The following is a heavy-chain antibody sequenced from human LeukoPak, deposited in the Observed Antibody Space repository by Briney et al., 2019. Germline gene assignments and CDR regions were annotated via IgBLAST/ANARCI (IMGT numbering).Heavy chain of an antibody. CDR3: ARAYSSGYSYFDY. D-gene: IGHD3-22*01. J-gene: IGHJ4*02. V-gene: IGHV1-46*01. CDR1: GYTFTSYY. CDR2: INPSGGST. Sequence: ASVKVSCKASGYTFTSYYMHWVRQAPGQGLEWMGIINPSGGSTSYAQKFQGRVTMTRDMSTSTVHMELSSLRSEDTAVYYCARAYSSGYSYFDYWGQGTLVTVSS.